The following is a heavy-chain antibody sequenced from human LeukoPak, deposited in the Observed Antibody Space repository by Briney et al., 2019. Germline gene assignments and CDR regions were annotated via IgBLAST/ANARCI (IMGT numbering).Heavy chain of an antibody. Sequence: PGGSLRLSCAASGFTFSSYSMNWVRQAPGKGLEWVSYISSSSSTIYYADSVKGRFTISRDNAKNSLYLQMNSLRAEDTAVYYCARDLNKDSSSPLDYWGQGTLVTV. CDR3: ARDLNKDSSSPLDY. J-gene: IGHJ4*02. D-gene: IGHD5-18*01. CDR2: ISSSSSTI. V-gene: IGHV3-48*01. CDR1: GFTFSSYS.